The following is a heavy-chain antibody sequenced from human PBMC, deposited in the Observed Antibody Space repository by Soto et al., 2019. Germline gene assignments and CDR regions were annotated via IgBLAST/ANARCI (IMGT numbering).Heavy chain of an antibody. Sequence: PGGSLRLSCAASGFTFSNAWMSWVRQAPGKGLEWVGRIKSKTDGGTTDYAAPVKGRLTISRDDSKNTLYLQMNSLKTEDTAVYYCTTAGRDGYNYYFDYWGQGTLVTVSS. V-gene: IGHV3-15*01. J-gene: IGHJ4*02. CDR2: IKSKTDGGTT. CDR1: GFTFSNAW. D-gene: IGHD5-12*01. CDR3: TTAGRDGYNYYFDY.